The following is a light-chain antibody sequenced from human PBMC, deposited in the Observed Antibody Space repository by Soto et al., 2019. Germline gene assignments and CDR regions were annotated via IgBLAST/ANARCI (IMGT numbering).Light chain of an antibody. V-gene: IGKV1-39*01. CDR3: QQSYGTPIT. Sequence: DIQMTQSPSSLSASVGDRVTITCRASQSIRSYLNWYQQKPGKAPKLLIYAASSLQSGVPSRFSGSGSGTDFTLTISSLQPEDFATYYCQQSYGTPITFGQGTRLEIK. J-gene: IGKJ5*01. CDR1: QSIRSY. CDR2: AAS.